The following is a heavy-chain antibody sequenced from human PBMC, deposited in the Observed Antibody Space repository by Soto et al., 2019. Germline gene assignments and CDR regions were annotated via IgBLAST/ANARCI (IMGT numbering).Heavy chain of an antibody. V-gene: IGHV1-69*01. CDR2: IIPIFGTA. J-gene: IGHJ4*02. Sequence: QVQLVQSGAEVKKPGSSVKVSCKASGGTFSSYAISWVRQAPGQGLEWMGGIIPIFGTANYAQKFQGRVAITADESTSTAYMELSSLRSEDTAVYYCARDYYYDSSGYYYPLTNWGQGTLVTVSS. CDR1: GGTFSSYA. CDR3: ARDYYYDSSGYYYPLTN. D-gene: IGHD3-22*01.